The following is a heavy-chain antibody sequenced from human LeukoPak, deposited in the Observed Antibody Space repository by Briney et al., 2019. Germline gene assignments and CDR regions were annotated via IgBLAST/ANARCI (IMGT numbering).Heavy chain of an antibody. V-gene: IGHV3-64*02. J-gene: IGHJ4*02. CDR2: TNTDGNYI. D-gene: IGHD6-19*01. Sequence: GGSLRLSCAASGFTFSSHAMHWVRQAPGKGLEYVSSTNTDGNYIYYVESVRGRFTISRDNSKNTLHLQMVSLRPDDMGVYYCARGGTYSSSYLNSWGQGTLVTVSS. CDR3: ARGGTYSSSYLNS. CDR1: GFTFSSHA.